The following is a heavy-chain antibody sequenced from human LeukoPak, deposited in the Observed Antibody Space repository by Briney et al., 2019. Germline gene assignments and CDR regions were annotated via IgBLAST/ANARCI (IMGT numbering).Heavy chain of an antibody. Sequence: SETLSLTCTVSGGSISSSSYYWGWIRQPPGKGLEWIGYIYYSGSTNYNPSLKSRVTISVDTSKNQFSLKLSSVTAADTAVYYCARDGGSYHNWGQGTLVTVSS. CDR2: IYYSGST. CDR3: ARDGGSYHN. V-gene: IGHV4-61*01. D-gene: IGHD1-26*01. CDR1: GGSISSSSYY. J-gene: IGHJ4*02.